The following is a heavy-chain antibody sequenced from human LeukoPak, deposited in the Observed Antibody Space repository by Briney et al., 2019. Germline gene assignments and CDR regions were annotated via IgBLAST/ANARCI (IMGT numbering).Heavy chain of an antibody. Sequence: SETLSLNCTVSGGSISSYYWSWIRQPAGKGLEWIGRIYTSGSTNYNPSLRSRVTMSVDTSKNQFSLKLSSVTAADTAVYYCAREELSSYSYYYMDVWGKGTTVTVSS. J-gene: IGHJ6*03. CDR3: AREELSSYSYYYMDV. CDR2: IYTSGST. V-gene: IGHV4-4*07. CDR1: GGSISSYY. D-gene: IGHD2/OR15-2a*01.